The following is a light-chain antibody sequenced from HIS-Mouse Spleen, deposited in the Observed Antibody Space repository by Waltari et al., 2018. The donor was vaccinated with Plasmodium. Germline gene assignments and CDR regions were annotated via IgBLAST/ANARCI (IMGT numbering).Light chain of an antibody. J-gene: IGLJ3*02. Sequence: SYELTQPPSVSVSPGQTARITCSGDALQKKSAYWYQQKSGQAPVLVIYEDSKRPSGIPERFSGSSSGTMATLTSSGAQVEDEADYYCYSTDSSGNHRVFGGGTKLTVL. V-gene: IGLV3-10*01. CDR3: YSTDSSGNHRV. CDR2: EDS. CDR1: ALQKKS.